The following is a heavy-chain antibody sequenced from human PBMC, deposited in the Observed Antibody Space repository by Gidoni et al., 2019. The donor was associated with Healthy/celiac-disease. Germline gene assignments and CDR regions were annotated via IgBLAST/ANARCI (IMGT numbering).Heavy chain of an antibody. CDR3: ARDPNRGLDY. Sequence: QVQLQESGPGLVKPSETLSISCPVSGGSISSYYWSWIRQPPGKGLEWIGYIYYSGSTNYNPSLKSRVTISVDTSKNQFSMKLSSVTAADTAVYYCARDPNRGLDYWGQGTLVTVSS. J-gene: IGHJ4*02. CDR2: IYYSGST. CDR1: GGSISSYY. V-gene: IGHV4-59*01. D-gene: IGHD3-10*01.